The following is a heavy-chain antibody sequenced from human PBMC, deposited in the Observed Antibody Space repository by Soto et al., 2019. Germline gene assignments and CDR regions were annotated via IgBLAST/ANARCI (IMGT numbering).Heavy chain of an antibody. CDR3: ARRTYDSSGYSAFDI. V-gene: IGHV5-10-1*01. CDR2: IDPSDSYT. CDR1: GYIFTSYW. J-gene: IGHJ3*02. D-gene: IGHD3-22*01. Sequence: PGESLKISCKGSGYIFTSYWISWVRQMPGKGLEWMGRIDPSDSYTNYSPSFQGHVTISADKSISTAYLQWSSLKASDTAMYYCARRTYDSSGYSAFDIWGQRKMVPVSS.